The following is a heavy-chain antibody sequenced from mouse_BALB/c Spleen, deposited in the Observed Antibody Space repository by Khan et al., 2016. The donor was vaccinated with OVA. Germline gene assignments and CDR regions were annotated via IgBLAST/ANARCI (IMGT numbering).Heavy chain of an antibody. D-gene: IGHD2-1*01. CDR2: ILPGTGST. CDR3: ARWGPYGNFGPY. Sequence: QVQLTQSGAELMKPGASVKISCKATGYTFRSSWIEWVKQRPGHGLEWIGEILPGTGSTHYNEKFKGKATFTADTSSNTAYMQLSSLTSEDSAVYYCARWGPYGNFGPYWGQGTLVTVSA. V-gene: IGHV1-9*01. CDR1: GYTFRSSW. J-gene: IGHJ3*01.